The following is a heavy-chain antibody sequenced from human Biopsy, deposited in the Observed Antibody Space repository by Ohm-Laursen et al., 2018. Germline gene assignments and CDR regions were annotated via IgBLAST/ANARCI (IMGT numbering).Heavy chain of an antibody. CDR2: TSASGDSK. J-gene: IGHJ5*02. CDR1: GFTFTNYA. V-gene: IGHV3-23*01. Sequence: SLRLSCAASGFTFTNYAMSWVRQAPGKGLEWVSSTSASGDSKYYGDSVKGRFTISRDSSTNTLYLQMNGLRADDTAVYYCATGPVQMVYANLRGEFASWGQGALVTVSS. D-gene: IGHD2-8*01. CDR3: ATGPVQMVYANLRGEFAS.